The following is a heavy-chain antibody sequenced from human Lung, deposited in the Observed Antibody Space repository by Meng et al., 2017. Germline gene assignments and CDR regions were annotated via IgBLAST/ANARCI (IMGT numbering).Heavy chain of an antibody. CDR3: ARAEDYYDSSGYYYGLDY. CDR2: IIPIFGTA. V-gene: IGHV1-69*01. J-gene: IGHJ4*02. Sequence: QVQGVQPGDEWKKPGSSGKVSCKASGGTFSSYAISWVRQAPGQGFEWMGGIIPIFGTANYAQKFQGRVTITADESTSTAYMELSSLRSEDTAVYYCARAEDYYDSSGYYYGLDYWGQGTLVTVSS. CDR1: GGTFSSYA. D-gene: IGHD3-22*01.